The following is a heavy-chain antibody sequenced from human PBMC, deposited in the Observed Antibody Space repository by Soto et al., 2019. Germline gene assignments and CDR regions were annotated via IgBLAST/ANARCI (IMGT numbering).Heavy chain of an antibody. Sequence: GASVKVSCKASGGTFSSYAISWVRQAPGQGLEWMGGIIPIFGTANYAQKFQGRVTITADESTSTAYMELSSLRSEDTAVYYCARRSGSWQRYYYYYYGMDVWGQGTTVTVSS. CDR3: ARRSGSWQRYYYYYYGMDV. CDR2: IIPIFGTA. V-gene: IGHV1-69*13. J-gene: IGHJ6*02. CDR1: GGTFSSYA. D-gene: IGHD6-13*01.